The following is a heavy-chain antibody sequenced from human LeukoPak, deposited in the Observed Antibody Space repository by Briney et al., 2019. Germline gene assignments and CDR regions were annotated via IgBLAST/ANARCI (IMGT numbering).Heavy chain of an antibody. CDR3: ARYCSSTSCYTRRYFQH. CDR2: IRYDGSNK. V-gene: IGHV3-30*02. Sequence: PGGSLRLSCAASGFTFSSYAMSWVRQAPGKGLEWVAFIRYDGSNKYYADSVKGRFTISRDNSKNTLYLQMNSLRAEDTAVYYCARYCSSTSCYTRRYFQHWGQGTLVTVSS. CDR1: GFTFSSYA. D-gene: IGHD2-2*02. J-gene: IGHJ1*01.